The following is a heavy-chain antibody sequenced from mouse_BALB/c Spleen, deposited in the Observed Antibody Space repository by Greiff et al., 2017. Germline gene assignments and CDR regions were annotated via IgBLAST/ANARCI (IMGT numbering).Heavy chain of an antibody. CDR1: GYAFSSYW. D-gene: IGHD1-1*01. V-gene: IGHV1-80*01. CDR3: ARRDYYGSRYYAMDY. CDR2: IYPGDGDT. J-gene: IGHJ4*01. Sequence: VQLQQFGAELVRPGSSVKISCKASGYAFSSYWMNWVKQRPGQGLEWIGQIYPGDGDTNYNGKFKGKATLTADKSSSTAYVQLSSLTSEDSAVYFCARRDYYGSRYYAMDYWGQGTSVTVSS.